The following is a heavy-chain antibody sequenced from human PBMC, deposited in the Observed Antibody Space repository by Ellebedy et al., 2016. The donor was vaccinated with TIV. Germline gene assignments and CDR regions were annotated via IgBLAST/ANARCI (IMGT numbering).Heavy chain of an antibody. V-gene: IGHV1-69*13. D-gene: IGHD5-24*01. Sequence: SVKVSXKASGGTFSSYAISWVRQAPGQGLEWMGGIIPIFGTANYAQKFQGRVTITADESTSTAYMELSSLRSEDTAVYYCARFSRDGHKRFDYWGQGTLVTVSS. J-gene: IGHJ4*02. CDR3: ARFSRDGHKRFDY. CDR2: IIPIFGTA. CDR1: GGTFSSYA.